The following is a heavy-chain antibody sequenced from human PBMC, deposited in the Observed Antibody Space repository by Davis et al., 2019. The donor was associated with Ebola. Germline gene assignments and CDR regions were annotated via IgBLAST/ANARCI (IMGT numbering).Heavy chain of an antibody. J-gene: IGHJ5*02. CDR2: IIPIFGTA. V-gene: IGHV1-69*13. CDR3: ARSRITIAPHNWFDP. CDR1: GGTFSSYA. D-gene: IGHD3-9*01. Sequence: AASVKVSCKASGGTFSSYAISWVRQAPGQGLEWMGGIIPIFGTANYAQKFQGRVTITADESTSTAYMELSSLRSEDTAVYYCARSRITIAPHNWFDPWGQGTLVTVSS.